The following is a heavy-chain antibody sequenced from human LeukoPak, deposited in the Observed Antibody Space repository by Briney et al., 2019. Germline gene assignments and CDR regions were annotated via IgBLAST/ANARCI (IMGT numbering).Heavy chain of an antibody. CDR1: GFTFRSFA. CDR2: ISGSGDNT. CDR3: ARGLRATTVVTAHAFDI. D-gene: IGHD4-23*01. V-gene: IGHV3-23*01. Sequence: GGSLRLSCAASGFTFRSFAMSWVRQAPGKGLERVASISGSGDNTFYADSVKGRFTISRDNSKNTLYLQMNSLRAEDTAVYYCARGLRATTVVTAHAFDIWGQGTMVTVSS. J-gene: IGHJ3*02.